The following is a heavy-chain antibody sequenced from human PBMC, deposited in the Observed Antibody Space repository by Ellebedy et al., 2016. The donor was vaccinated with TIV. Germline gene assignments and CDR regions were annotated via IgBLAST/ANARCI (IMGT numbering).Heavy chain of an antibody. CDR3: ARIVMVRGVCCWFDP. Sequence: SGPTLVKPTETLTLTCTVSGFSLSNARMGVSWIRQPPGKALEWLAHIFSNDEKSYSTSLKSRLTISKDTSKSQVVLTMTNMDPVDTATYYCARIVMVRGVCCWFDPWGQGTLVTVSS. CDR2: IFSNDEK. V-gene: IGHV2-26*01. J-gene: IGHJ5*02. D-gene: IGHD3-10*01. CDR1: GFSLSNARMG.